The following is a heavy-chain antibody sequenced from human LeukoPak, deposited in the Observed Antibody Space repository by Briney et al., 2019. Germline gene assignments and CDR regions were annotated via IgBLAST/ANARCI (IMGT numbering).Heavy chain of an antibody. CDR2: IYPGDSDT. CDR1: GYSFTSYW. D-gene: IGHD3-3*01. J-gene: IGHJ4*02. CDR3: ARTYYDFWSGYYYYFDY. Sequence: GEPLKISCKGSGYSFTSYWIGWVRQMPGKGLEWMGIIYPGDSDTRYSPSFQGQVTISADKSISTAYLQWSSLKASDTAMYYCARTYYDFWSGYYYYFDYWGQGTLVTVSS. V-gene: IGHV5-51*01.